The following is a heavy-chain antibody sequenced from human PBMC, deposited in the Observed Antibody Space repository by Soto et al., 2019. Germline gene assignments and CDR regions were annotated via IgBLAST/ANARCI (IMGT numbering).Heavy chain of an antibody. CDR3: ARGSTYYYDSSGYYNFDY. CDR1: GGTFSSYA. Sequence: SVKVSCKASGGTFSSYAISWVRQAPGQGLEWMGGIIPIFGTANYAQKFQGRVTITADKSTSTAYMELSSLRSEDTAVYYCARGSTYYYDSSGYYNFDYWVQGTLVTVSP. J-gene: IGHJ4*02. D-gene: IGHD3-22*01. CDR2: IIPIFGTA. V-gene: IGHV1-69*06.